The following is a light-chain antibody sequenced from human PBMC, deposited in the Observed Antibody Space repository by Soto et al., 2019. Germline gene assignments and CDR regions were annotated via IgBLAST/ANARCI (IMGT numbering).Light chain of an antibody. CDR2: EVS. V-gene: IGLV2-14*01. CDR1: SSDVGRYNY. CDR3: SSSAITSTPRYV. J-gene: IGLJ1*01. Sequence: QSALTQPASVSGSPGQSITISCTGTSSDVGRYNYVSWYQHHPGKAPKLVISEVSNRPSGISNRFSGSKSGNTAYLTISGLQAEDEADYYCSSSAITSTPRYVFRTGTKLTVL.